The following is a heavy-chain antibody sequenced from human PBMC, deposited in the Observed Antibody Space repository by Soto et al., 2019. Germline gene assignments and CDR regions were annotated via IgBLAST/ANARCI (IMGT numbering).Heavy chain of an antibody. D-gene: IGHD3-3*01. CDR3: ARGYDFWSGYSSYYYYGMDV. Sequence: GESLKISCKGSGYSFTSYWIGWVRQMPGKGLEWMGIIYPGDSDTRYSPSFQGQVTISADKSISTAYLQWSSLKASDTAMYYCARGYDFWSGYSSYYYYGMDVWGQGTTVTV. V-gene: IGHV5-51*01. CDR1: GYSFTSYW. J-gene: IGHJ6*02. CDR2: IYPGDSDT.